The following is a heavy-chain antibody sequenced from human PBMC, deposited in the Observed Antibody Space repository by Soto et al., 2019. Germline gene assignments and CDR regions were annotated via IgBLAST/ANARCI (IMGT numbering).Heavy chain of an antibody. CDR3: ARDSRGNLGYYYYGMDV. D-gene: IGHD2-21*02. J-gene: IGHJ6*02. CDR2: MNPNSGNT. Sequence: ASVKVSCKASGFTFTSYDINWVRQATGQGLEWMGWMNPNSGNTGYAQKFQGRVTMTRNTSISTAYMELSSLRSEDTAVYYCARDSRGNLGYYYYGMDVWGQGTTVTVSS. V-gene: IGHV1-8*01. CDR1: GFTFTSYD.